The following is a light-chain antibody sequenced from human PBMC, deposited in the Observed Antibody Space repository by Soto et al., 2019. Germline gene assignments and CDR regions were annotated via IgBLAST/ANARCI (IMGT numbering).Light chain of an antibody. CDR1: QGISTS. J-gene: IGKJ2*03. CDR2: PAS. Sequence: DIQLTQSPSFLSASVGDRVTVSCRASQGISTSLAWFQQKAGKVPQLLVYPASTLQDGVPSRFSGSGSGTYFTLTINNLQAEDFATYYCQHRSTYPSSFGPGTKLDIK. V-gene: IGKV1-9*01. CDR3: QHRSTYPSS.